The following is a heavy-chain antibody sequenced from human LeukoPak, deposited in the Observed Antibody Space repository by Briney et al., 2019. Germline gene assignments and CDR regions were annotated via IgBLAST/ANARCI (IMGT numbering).Heavy chain of an antibody. J-gene: IGHJ4*02. CDR3: ARGPGGIYYFDY. V-gene: IGHV3-21*01. CDR2: ISSSSSYI. CDR1: GFTFSSYS. D-gene: IGHD3-3*02. Sequence: GGPLTLSCAASGFTFSSYSMKGVRQAPGEGLEWVSSISSSSSYIYYAHSVKGRFTISRDNAKNSLYLQMNSLRAEDTAVYYCARGPGGIYYFDYWGQGTLVTVSS.